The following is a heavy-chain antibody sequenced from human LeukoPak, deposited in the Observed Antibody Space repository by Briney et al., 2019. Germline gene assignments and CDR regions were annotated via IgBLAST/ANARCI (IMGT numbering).Heavy chain of an antibody. J-gene: IGHJ6*03. V-gene: IGHV1-69*06. Sequence: SVKVSCKASGGTFSSYAISWVRQAPGQGLEWMGGIIPIFGTANYAQKFQGRVTITADKSTSTAYMELSSLRSEDTAVYYCARARDTAMVTAGYYYMDVWGKGTTVTVSS. CDR3: ARARDTAMVTAGYYYMDV. D-gene: IGHD5-18*01. CDR1: GGTFSSYA. CDR2: IIPIFGTA.